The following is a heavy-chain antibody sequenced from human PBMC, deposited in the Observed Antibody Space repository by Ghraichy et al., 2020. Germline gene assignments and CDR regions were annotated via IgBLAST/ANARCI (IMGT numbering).Heavy chain of an antibody. CDR3: AKDRTYYYDSSGYYADY. J-gene: IGHJ4*02. Sequence: ESLNISCAASGFTFSSYAMSWVRQAPGQGLEWVSAISGSGGSTYYADSVKGRFTISRDNSKNTLYLQMNSLRAEDTAVYYCAKDRTYYYDSSGYYADYWGQGTLVTVSS. D-gene: IGHD3-22*01. V-gene: IGHV3-23*01. CDR1: GFTFSSYA. CDR2: ISGSGGST.